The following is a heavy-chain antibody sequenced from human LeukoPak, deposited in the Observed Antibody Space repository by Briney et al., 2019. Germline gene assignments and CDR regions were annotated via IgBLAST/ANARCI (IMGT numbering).Heavy chain of an antibody. CDR2: IRDDGSAK. D-gene: IGHD2-2*01. J-gene: IGHJ4*02. CDR3: ARFQLYHGDFDY. V-gene: IGHV3-7*03. Sequence: PGGSLRLSCAVSGFTFSGYWMSWVRQAPGKGLEWVASIRDDGSAKYYADSVKGRFTISRDNAESSLHLQMDTLRVDDTAVYYCARFQLYHGDFDYWGQGTPVTVSS. CDR1: GFTFSGYW.